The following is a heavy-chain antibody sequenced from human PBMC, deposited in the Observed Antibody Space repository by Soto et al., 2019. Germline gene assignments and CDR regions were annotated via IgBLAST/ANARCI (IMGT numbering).Heavy chain of an antibody. CDR1: GYTFISYA. CDR2: INAGNGNA. V-gene: IGHV1-3*01. D-gene: IGHD4-4*01. CDR3: AREDLGNYGYYYGMDV. Sequence: ASVKVSCKASGYTFISYAMHWVRQAPGQRLEWMGWINAGNGNAKYSQKFQGRVTITRDTSASTAYMELSSLRSEDTAVYYCAREDLGNYGYYYGMDVWGQGTTVTVSS. J-gene: IGHJ6*02.